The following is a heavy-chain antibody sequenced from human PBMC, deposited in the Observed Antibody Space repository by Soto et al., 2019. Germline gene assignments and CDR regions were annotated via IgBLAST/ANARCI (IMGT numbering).Heavy chain of an antibody. CDR3: ARGPEYGDIYYYGMDV. V-gene: IGHV3-11*01. D-gene: IGHD4-17*01. Sequence: VGSLRLSCAASGFTFSDYYMSWIRQAPGKGLEWVSYISSSGSTIYYADSVKGRFTISRDNAKNSLYLQMNSLRAEDTAVYYCARGPEYGDIYYYGMDVWGQGTTVTVSS. CDR1: GFTFSDYY. J-gene: IGHJ6*02. CDR2: ISSSGSTI.